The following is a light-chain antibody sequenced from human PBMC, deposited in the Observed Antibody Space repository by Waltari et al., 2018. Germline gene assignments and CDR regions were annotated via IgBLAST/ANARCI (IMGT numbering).Light chain of an antibody. CDR1: SSDIGAYDF. CDR3: SSYTSTNTHVV. CDR2: DVH. Sequence: QSTLTHPASVSGSRGQTLTTPSTGISSDIGAYDFVSWYQQFPSNSPKLIIYDVHNRPSGGSDRFSGFKSGNTASLTISGLQPEDDAEYYCSSYTSTNTHVVFGGGTKLTVL. V-gene: IGLV2-14*03. J-gene: IGLJ2*01.